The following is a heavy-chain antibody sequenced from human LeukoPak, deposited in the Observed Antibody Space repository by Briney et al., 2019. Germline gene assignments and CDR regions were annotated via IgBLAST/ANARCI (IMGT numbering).Heavy chain of an antibody. CDR3: ARDDDYGGNAVDY. Sequence: PGGSLRLSCAASGFTFSSYSMNWVRQAPGKGLEWVSYISSSSSTIYYADSVKGRFNISRDNAKNSLYLQMNSLRAEDTAVYYCARDDDYGGNAVDYWGQGTLVTVSS. V-gene: IGHV3-48*01. CDR1: GFTFSSYS. CDR2: ISSSSSTI. J-gene: IGHJ4*02. D-gene: IGHD4-23*01.